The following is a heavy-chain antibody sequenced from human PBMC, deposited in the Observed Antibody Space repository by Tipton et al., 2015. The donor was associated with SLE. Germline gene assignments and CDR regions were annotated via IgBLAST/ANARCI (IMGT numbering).Heavy chain of an antibody. J-gene: IGHJ4*02. CDR2: IYYSGST. Sequence: TLSLTCTVSGVSISTYYWSWVRQPPGKGLEWIGYIYYSGSTNHNPSLKSRVTMSVDTSKNQFSLKLSSVTAADTAVYYCARQVGGQWLVRTAFDHWGQGTLVTVSS. CDR1: GVSISTYY. CDR3: ARQVGGQWLVRTAFDH. D-gene: IGHD6-19*01. V-gene: IGHV4-59*01.